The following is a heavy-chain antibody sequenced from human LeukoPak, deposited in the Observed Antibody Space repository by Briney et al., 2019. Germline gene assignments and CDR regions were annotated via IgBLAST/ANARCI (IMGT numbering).Heavy chain of an antibody. D-gene: IGHD3-22*01. CDR3: ARTPYDSSGYFDY. CDR2: INHSGST. J-gene: IGHJ4*02. V-gene: IGHV4-34*01. Sequence: SETLSLTCAVYGGSFSGYYRSWIRQPPGKGLEWIGEINHSGSTNYNPSLKRRVTISVDTSKTQFSLKLSSVTAADTAVYYCARTPYDSSGYFDYWGQGTLVTVSS. CDR1: GGSFSGYY.